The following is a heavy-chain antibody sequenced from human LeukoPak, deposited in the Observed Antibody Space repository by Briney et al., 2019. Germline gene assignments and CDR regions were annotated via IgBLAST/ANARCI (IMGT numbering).Heavy chain of an antibody. CDR2: IYTSGST. Sequence: SETLSLTCTVSGGSISSYYWSWIRQPAGKGLEWIGRIYTSGSTNYNPSLKSRVTMSVDTSKNQFSLKLSSVTAADTAVYYCARDSSRLYYYYMDVWGKGTTVTVSS. V-gene: IGHV4-4*07. CDR1: GGSISSYY. J-gene: IGHJ6*03. CDR3: ARDSSRLYYYYMDV. D-gene: IGHD6-13*01.